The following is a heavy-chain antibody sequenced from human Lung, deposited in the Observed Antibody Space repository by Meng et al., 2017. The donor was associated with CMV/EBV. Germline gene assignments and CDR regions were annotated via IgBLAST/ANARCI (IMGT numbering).Heavy chain of an antibody. CDR2: IFHSGST. CDR1: GDSITSYNW. CDR3: ARGSSWFRGGFSDY. J-gene: IGHJ4*02. D-gene: IGHD6-13*01. V-gene: IGHV4-4*02. Sequence: QVQLQESGPGLVKPSGTLSLTCAVSGDSITSYNWWSWVRQSPGKGLEWIGEIFHSGSTNYNPSLKSRVTISIDKSMNRFSLRVSSVTAADTAIYYCARGSSWFRGGFSDYWGQGILVTVSS.